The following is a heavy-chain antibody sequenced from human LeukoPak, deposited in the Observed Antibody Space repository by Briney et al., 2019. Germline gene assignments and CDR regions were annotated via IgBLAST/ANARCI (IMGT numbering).Heavy chain of an antibody. J-gene: IGHJ4*02. CDR1: GGSISSRSHY. Sequence: SETLSLTCTVSGGSISSRSHYWGWIGHCPGKGLEWVGSGYYTGNTYDYPSLKNRVTISVDTSKNQFSLMLSYVTAADTAVYYCARQEWAITPYYFDSWGQGTLVTVSS. D-gene: IGHD1-20*01. CDR2: GYYTGNT. V-gene: IGHV4-39*01. CDR3: ARQEWAITPYYFDS.